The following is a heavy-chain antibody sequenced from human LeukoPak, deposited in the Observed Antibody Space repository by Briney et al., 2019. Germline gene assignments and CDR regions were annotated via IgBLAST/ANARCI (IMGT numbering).Heavy chain of an antibody. CDR1: GDSISSYY. CDR2: IYSSGST. J-gene: IGHJ3*02. Sequence: SETLSLTCTVSGDSISSYYWSWIRQSAGKGLEWIGRIYSSGSTDYNPSLKSRVTMSVDKSKNKVSLRLSSVTAADTAVYYCARGQWLYRVGPFDIWGQGTLATVSS. CDR3: ARGQWLYRVGPFDI. V-gene: IGHV4-4*07. D-gene: IGHD2-15*01.